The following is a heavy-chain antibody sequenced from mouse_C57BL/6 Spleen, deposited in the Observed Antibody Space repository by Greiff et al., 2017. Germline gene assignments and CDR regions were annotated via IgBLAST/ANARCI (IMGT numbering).Heavy chain of an antibody. CDR2: ISSGSSTI. CDR3: ASEAGDY. Sequence: EVKVVESGGGLVKPGGSLKLSCAASGFTFSDYGMHWVRQSPAKGLEWVAYISSGSSTIYYADTVKSRFTISRDNAKNTLFLQMTSLRSEDTAMYYCASEAGDYWGQGTTLTVSS. CDR1: GFTFSDYG. V-gene: IGHV5-17*01. J-gene: IGHJ2*01.